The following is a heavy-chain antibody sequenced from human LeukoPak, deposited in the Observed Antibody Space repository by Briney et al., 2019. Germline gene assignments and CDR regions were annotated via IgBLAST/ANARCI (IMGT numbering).Heavy chain of an antibody. CDR3: ARESHDYDILTGYFGVAGWFDP. CDR1: GYTFTGYY. CDR2: INPNSGGT. V-gene: IGHV1-2*02. J-gene: IGHJ5*02. D-gene: IGHD3-9*01. Sequence: GASVKVPCKASGYTFTGYYMHWVRQAPGQGLEWMGWINPNSGGTNYAQRFQGRVTMTRDTSISTAYMELSRLRSDDTAVYYCARESHDYDILTGYFGVAGWFDPWGQGTLVTVSS.